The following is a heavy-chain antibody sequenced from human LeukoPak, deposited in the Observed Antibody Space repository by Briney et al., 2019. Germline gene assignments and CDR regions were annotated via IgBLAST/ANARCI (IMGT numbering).Heavy chain of an antibody. CDR3: ASDGGV. CDR2: IYTSGST. Sequence: PSQTLSLTCTVFGGSISSGSYYWSWIRQPAGKGLEWIGCIYTSGSTNYNPSLKSRVTISVDTSKNHFSLKLSSVTAADTAVYFCASDGGVWGKGTTVTVSS. CDR1: GGSISSGSYY. D-gene: IGHD3-10*01. J-gene: IGHJ6*04. V-gene: IGHV4-61*02.